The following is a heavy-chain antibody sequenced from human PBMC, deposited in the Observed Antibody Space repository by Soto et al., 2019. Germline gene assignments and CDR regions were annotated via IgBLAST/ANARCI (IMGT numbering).Heavy chain of an antibody. CDR2: INYSGST. V-gene: IGHV4-39*01. CDR1: GGSISSSSYY. J-gene: IGHJ4*02. CDR3: ARLKRDYFDY. Sequence: SETLSLTCTVSGGSISSSSYYWGWIRQPPGKGLEWIGSINYSGSTYYNPSLKSRVTISVDTSKNQFSLKLSSVTAADTAVYYCARLKRDYFDYWGQGTLVTVSS.